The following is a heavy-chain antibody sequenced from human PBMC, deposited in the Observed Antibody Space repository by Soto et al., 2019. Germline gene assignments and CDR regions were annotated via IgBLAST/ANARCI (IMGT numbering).Heavy chain of an antibody. CDR2: IDGSSATT. V-gene: IGHV3-23*01. CDR1: GFTFSDYA. J-gene: IGHJ6*02. D-gene: IGHD2-2*01. Sequence: LRLSCAASGFTFSDYAMSWVRQAPGKGLEWVSAIDGSSATTNYADSVKGRFTISRDNSKNTLFLHMSGLRAEDTAVYYCARDRRPSIYSGLAVWGQGTTVTVSS. CDR3: ARDRRPSIYSGLAV.